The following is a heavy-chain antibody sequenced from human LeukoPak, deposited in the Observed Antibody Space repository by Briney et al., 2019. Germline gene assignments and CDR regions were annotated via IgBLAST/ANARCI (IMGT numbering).Heavy chain of an antibody. Sequence: SPSQTLSLTCTVSGGSISSGSYYWSWIRQPAGKGLEWIGRIYTSGSTNYNPSLKSRVTISVDTSKNQFSLKLSSVTAADTAVYYCAREDSGEPDIYYYYYMDVWGKGTTVTVSS. J-gene: IGHJ6*03. CDR3: AREDSGEPDIYYYYYMDV. CDR1: GGSISSGSYY. D-gene: IGHD7-27*01. V-gene: IGHV4-61*02. CDR2: IYTSGST.